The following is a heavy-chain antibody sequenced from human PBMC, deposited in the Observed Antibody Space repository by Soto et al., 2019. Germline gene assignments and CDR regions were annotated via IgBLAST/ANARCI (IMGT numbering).Heavy chain of an antibody. Sequence: ASVKVSCKASGGTFSSYAISWVRQAPGQGLEWMGGIIPIFGTANYAQKFQGRVTITADESTSTAYMELSSLRSEDTAVYYCARGYCSSTSCRFDYWGQGTLVTVSS. CDR1: GGTFSSYA. CDR2: IIPIFGTA. CDR3: ARGYCSSTSCRFDY. D-gene: IGHD2-2*01. J-gene: IGHJ4*02. V-gene: IGHV1-69*13.